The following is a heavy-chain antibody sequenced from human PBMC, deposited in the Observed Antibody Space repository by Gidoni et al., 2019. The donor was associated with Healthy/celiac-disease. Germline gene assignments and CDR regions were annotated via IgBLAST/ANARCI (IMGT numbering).Heavy chain of an antibody. Sequence: EVQLLESGGGLVQPGGSLRLSCAASGFTFSSYAMSWVRQAPGKGLEWVSAISGSGGSTYYADSVKGRFTISRDNSKNTLYLQMNSLRAEDTAVYYCAKTHPDRYGDYETAFDIWGQGTMVTVSS. CDR1: GFTFSSYA. V-gene: IGHV3-23*01. D-gene: IGHD4-17*01. CDR3: AKTHPDRYGDYETAFDI. CDR2: ISGSGGST. J-gene: IGHJ3*02.